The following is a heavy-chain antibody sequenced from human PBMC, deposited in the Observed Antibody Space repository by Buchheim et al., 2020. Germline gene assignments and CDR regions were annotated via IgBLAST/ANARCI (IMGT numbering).Heavy chain of an antibody. CDR1: GFTFSSYS. D-gene: IGHD3-10*01. CDR3: ARGYYYGSGSYFTVDY. V-gene: IGHV3-48*01. J-gene: IGHJ4*02. Sequence: EVQLVESGGGLVQPGGSLRLSCAASGFTFSSYSMNWVRQAPGKGLEWVSYISSSSSTIYYADSVKGRFTISRDNAKNSLYLQMNSLRAEDTAVYYCARGYYYGSGSYFTVDYWGQGTL. CDR2: ISSSSSTI.